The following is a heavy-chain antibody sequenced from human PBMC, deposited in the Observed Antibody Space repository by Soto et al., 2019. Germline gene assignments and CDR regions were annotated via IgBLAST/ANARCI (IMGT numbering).Heavy chain of an antibody. CDR1: GGTFSSYT. J-gene: IGHJ4*02. CDR2: IIPILGIA. D-gene: IGHD6-19*01. V-gene: IGHV1-69*02. Sequence: GASVKVSCKASGGTFSSYTISWVRQAPGQGLEWMGRIIPILGIANYAQKFQGRVTMTEDTSTDTAYMELSSLRSEDTAVYYCATNVAVAGLFDYWGQGTLVTVSS. CDR3: ATNVAVAGLFDY.